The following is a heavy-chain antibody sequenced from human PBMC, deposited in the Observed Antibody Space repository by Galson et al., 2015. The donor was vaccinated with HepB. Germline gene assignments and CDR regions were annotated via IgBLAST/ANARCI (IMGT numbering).Heavy chain of an antibody. CDR1: GYTFTRYG. D-gene: IGHD2-2*01. CDR3: AREVCSSTSCHPLDY. J-gene: IGHJ4*02. Sequence: SVKVSCKASGYTFTRYGISWVRQAPGQGLEWMGWISAYNGNTNYAQKLQGRVTMTTDTSTSTAYMELRSLRSDDTAVYYCAREVCSSTSCHPLDYWGQGTLVTVSS. V-gene: IGHV1-18*01. CDR2: ISAYNGNT.